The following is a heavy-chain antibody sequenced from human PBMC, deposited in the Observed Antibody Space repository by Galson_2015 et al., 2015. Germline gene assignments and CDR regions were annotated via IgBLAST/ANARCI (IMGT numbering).Heavy chain of an antibody. J-gene: IGHJ6*02. D-gene: IGHD6-13*01. V-gene: IGHV3-23*01. CDR3: ALGGIAAAGVYYGMDV. Sequence: SLRLSCAASGFTFSSYAMSWVRQAPGKGLEWVSAISGSGGSTYYADSVKGRFTISRDNSKNTLYLQMNSLRAEDTAVYYCALGGIAAAGVYYGMDVWGQGTTVTVSS. CDR1: GFTFSSYA. CDR2: ISGSGGST.